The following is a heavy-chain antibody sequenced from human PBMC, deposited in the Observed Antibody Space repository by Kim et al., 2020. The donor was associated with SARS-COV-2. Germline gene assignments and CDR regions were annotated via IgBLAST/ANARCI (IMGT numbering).Heavy chain of an antibody. J-gene: IGHJ4*02. CDR3: ARDGWDRYGDLDY. Sequence: SAGALKGRFTIARDNAKNSLYLQMNSLRVEDTAVYYCARDGWDRYGDLDYWGQGTLVTVSS. V-gene: IGHV3-48*01. D-gene: IGHD5-18*01.